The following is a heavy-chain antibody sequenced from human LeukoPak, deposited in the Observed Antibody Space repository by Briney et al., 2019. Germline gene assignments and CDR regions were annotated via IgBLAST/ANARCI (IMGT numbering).Heavy chain of an antibody. V-gene: IGHV4-31*03. CDR2: IYYSGST. Sequence: SETLSLTYTVSGGSISSGGYYWSWIRQHPGKGLEWIGYIYYSGSTYYNPSLKSRVTISVDTSKNQFSLKLSSVTAADTAVYYCARTPLLWFGEIPYYMDVWGKGTTVTVSS. CDR3: ARTPLLWFGEIPYYMDV. CDR1: GGSISSGGYY. D-gene: IGHD3-10*01. J-gene: IGHJ6*03.